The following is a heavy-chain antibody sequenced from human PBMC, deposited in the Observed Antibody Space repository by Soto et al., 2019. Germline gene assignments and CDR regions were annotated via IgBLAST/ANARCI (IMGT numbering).Heavy chain of an antibody. CDR1: GFTFSRYS. Sequence: GVLRLSCAASGFTFSRYSMNWVRQAPGKGLEWVSSISDSSSYIYYADSVKGRFTISRDNAKNSLYLQMNSLRAEDTAVYYCARDFRNYDFWSGYYDYWGQGTLVTVSS. D-gene: IGHD3-3*01. J-gene: IGHJ4*02. V-gene: IGHV3-21*01. CDR2: ISDSSSYI. CDR3: ARDFRNYDFWSGYYDY.